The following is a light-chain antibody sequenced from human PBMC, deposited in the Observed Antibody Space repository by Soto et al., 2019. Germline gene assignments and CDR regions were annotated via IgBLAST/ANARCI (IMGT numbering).Light chain of an antibody. CDR1: QIIGRA. V-gene: IGKV3-15*01. J-gene: IGKJ4*01. Sequence: EIVMTQSPAARSVSPGDRATLSCRASQIIGRALAWYQHRPGQAPRLLIYDASTRATGVPATFSGSGSGTEFTLTISSLQSEDFAIYYCQQYHNWPPLTFGGGTKVEIK. CDR3: QQYHNWPPLT. CDR2: DAS.